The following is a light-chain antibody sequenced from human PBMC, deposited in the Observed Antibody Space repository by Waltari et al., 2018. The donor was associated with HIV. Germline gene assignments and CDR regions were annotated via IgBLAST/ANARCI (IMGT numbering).Light chain of an antibody. Sequence: QTVVTPEPSMTVSPVRTVTLTCASSTGSVTNTHSPNWLQQKPGQAPTALIYSTSNKQSWTPARLSGSLLGGSAALTLSAVQPEDEADYYCLLYYGAVWVFGGGTKLTVL. CDR2: STS. V-gene: IGLV7-43*01. CDR3: LLYYGAVWV. J-gene: IGLJ3*02. CDR1: TGSVTNTHS.